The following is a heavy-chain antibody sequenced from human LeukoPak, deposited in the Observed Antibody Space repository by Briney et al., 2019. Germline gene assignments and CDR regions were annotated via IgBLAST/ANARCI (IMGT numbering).Heavy chain of an antibody. Sequence: RASLNLSCTASGYTFTIYYMHWIRQAPGQGLEWMGWINPNSGGTTYAQRFQGRVTMTRDTSISTAYMELSGLTSDDTAVYYCARTPPYCTSTSCYNDYWGQGTLVTVSS. CDR2: INPNSGGT. J-gene: IGHJ4*02. CDR3: ARTPPYCTSTSCYNDY. V-gene: IGHV1-2*02. D-gene: IGHD2-2*02. CDR1: GYTFTIYY.